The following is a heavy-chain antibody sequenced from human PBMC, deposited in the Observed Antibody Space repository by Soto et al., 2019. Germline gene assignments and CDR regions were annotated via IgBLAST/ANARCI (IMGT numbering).Heavy chain of an antibody. V-gene: IGHV1-69*01. CDR2: IIPVFGTS. Sequence: QVQLVQSGAEVKKPGSSVNVSYKAHGGTFDIYGLNWVRQAPGKGLEWMGGIIPVFGTSNYAQKFRGRVTITADESTRTAYMELSSLRSEDTAVYYCASKREGRITMVRGVIPYLDYWGQGTLVTVSS. D-gene: IGHD3-10*01. CDR1: GGTFDIYG. CDR3: ASKREGRITMVRGVIPYLDY. J-gene: IGHJ4*02.